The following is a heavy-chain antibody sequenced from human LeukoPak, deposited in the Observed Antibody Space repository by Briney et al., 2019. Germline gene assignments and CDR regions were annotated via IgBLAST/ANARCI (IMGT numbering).Heavy chain of an antibody. CDR1: GFTFSSYA. CDR2: ISGSGGST. D-gene: IGHD2-8*01. J-gene: IGHJ4*02. V-gene: IGHV3-23*01. Sequence: PTGGSLRLSCAASGFTFSSYATSWVRQAPGKGLEWVSAISGSGGSTYYADSVKGRFTISRDNSKNTLYLQMNSLRAEDTAVYYCAKIKRFMPPYYFDYWGQGTLVTVSS. CDR3: AKIKRFMPPYYFDY.